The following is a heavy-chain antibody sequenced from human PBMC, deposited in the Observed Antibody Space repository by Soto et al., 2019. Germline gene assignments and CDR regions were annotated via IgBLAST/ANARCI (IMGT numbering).Heavy chain of an antibody. V-gene: IGHV3-30*03. CDR3: AIDLLPNTVTTCGS. Sequence: QVQLVESGGGAVQPGRSLRLSCAASGFTFDSHGMHWVRQAPGKGLEWVAVISSDGNNKYYADSVKGRFTISRDNFNNMLYLQMSSLRAEDTAVYYCAIDLLPNTVTTCGSWGQGTLVTVSS. CDR1: GFTFDSHG. CDR2: ISSDGNNK. D-gene: IGHD4-17*01. J-gene: IGHJ5*02.